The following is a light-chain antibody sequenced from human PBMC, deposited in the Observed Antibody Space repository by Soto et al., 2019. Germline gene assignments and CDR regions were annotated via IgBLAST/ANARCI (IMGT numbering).Light chain of an antibody. J-gene: IGLJ1*01. V-gene: IGLV2-14*03. CDR3: SSYTSSRTLYV. CDR1: SSDVGGYNY. CDR2: DVS. Sequence: QSVVTQPASVSGSPGQSIAISCTGTSSDVGGYNYVSWYQHHPGKAPKVMIYDVSNRPSGVSTRFSGSKSGNTASLTISGLQAEDEADYYCSSYTSSRTLYVYGSGTKVTVL.